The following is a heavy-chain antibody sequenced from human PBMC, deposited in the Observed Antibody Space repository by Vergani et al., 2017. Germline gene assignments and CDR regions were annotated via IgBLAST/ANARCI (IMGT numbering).Heavy chain of an antibody. CDR1: GYTFTGYY. CDR2: INPNSGGT. J-gene: IGHJ6*03. V-gene: IGHV1-2*02. Sequence: QVQLVQSGAEVKKPGASVKVSCKASGYTFTGYYMHWVRQAPGQGLEWMGWINPNSGGTNYAQNFQGRVTMTRDTSISTAYMELSRLRSDDTAVYYCARGTTFVPSYYYYYMDVWGKGTTVTVSS. D-gene: IGHD2-8*01. CDR3: ARGTTFVPSYYYYYMDV.